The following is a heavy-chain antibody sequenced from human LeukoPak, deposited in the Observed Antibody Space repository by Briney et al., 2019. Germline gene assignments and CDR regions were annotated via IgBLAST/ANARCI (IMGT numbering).Heavy chain of an antibody. V-gene: IGHV1-69*06. CDR2: IIPIFGTA. CDR1: GGTFSSYA. D-gene: IGHD1-1*01. CDR3: ARDRYAGTTHFDAFDI. J-gene: IGHJ3*02. Sequence: SVKVSCKASGGTFSSYAISWVRQAPGQGLEWMGGIIPIFGTANYAQKFQGRVTITADKSTSTAYMELSGLRSEDTAVYYCARDRYAGTTHFDAFDIWGQGTMVAVSS.